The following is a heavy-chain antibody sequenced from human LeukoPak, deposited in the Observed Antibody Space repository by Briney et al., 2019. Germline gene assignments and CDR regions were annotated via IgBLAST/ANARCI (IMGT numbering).Heavy chain of an antibody. J-gene: IGHJ4*02. CDR3: ARGLDTCKSGVD. D-gene: IGHD1-26*01. Sequence: SETLSLTCAVYGGSFSGYYCTWIRQPPGKGLEWIGEIHPSGSTNYNPSLMSRVSLSLDTSKNQFSLRLSSVTAADTAVYFCARGLDTCKSGVDWGQGTLVTVSS. CDR2: IHPSGST. V-gene: IGHV4-34*01. CDR1: GGSFSGYY.